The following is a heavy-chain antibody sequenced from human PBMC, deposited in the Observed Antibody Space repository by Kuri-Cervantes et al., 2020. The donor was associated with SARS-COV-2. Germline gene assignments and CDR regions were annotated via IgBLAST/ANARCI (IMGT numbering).Heavy chain of an antibody. CDR2: IYTGDKT. Sequence: GESLKISCAASGFTVSGNYMSWVRQAPEKGLEWLSAIYTGDKTYYADSVKGRFTISRDNSKNTVYLQMNSLRDEDTAVYYCARDLGGVSGPFDYWGQGTLVTVSS. D-gene: IGHD3-16*01. CDR3: ARDLGGVSGPFDY. J-gene: IGHJ4*02. CDR1: GFTVSGNY. V-gene: IGHV3-53*01.